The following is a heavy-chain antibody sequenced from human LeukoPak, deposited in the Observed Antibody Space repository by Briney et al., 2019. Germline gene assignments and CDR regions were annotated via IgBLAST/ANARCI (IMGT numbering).Heavy chain of an antibody. J-gene: IGHJ4*02. CDR2: IWYDGSNK. D-gene: IGHD3-22*01. V-gene: IGHV3-33*01. CDR3: ARARGVSTGYRPIDY. CDR1: GFTFSSYG. Sequence: GRSLRLSCAASGFTFSSYGMHWVRQAPGKGLEWVAVIWYDGSNKHYAESVKGRFSISRDNSKSTLYLQMNSLRAEDTAVYYCARARGVSTGYRPIDYWGQGTLVTVSS.